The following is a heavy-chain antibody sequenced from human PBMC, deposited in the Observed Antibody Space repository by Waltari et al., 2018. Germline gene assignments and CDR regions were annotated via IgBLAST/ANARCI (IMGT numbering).Heavy chain of an antibody. CDR2: IIPIFGTA. D-gene: IGHD3-22*01. CDR3: ARDPGGDSSGGLDP. CDR1: GGTFSSYA. V-gene: IGHV1-69*05. Sequence: QVQLVQSGAEVKKPGSSVKVSCKASGGTFSSYAISWVRQAPGQGLEWMGRIIPIFGTANYAQKVQGRVTMTRDTSISTAYMELSRLRSDDTAVYYCARDPGGDSSGGLDPWGQGTLVTVSS. J-gene: IGHJ5*02.